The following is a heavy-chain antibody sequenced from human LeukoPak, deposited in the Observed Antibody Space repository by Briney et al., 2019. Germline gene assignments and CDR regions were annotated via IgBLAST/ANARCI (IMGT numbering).Heavy chain of an antibody. D-gene: IGHD3-9*01. CDR2: IKQDGSEK. J-gene: IGHJ3*02. Sequence: PGGSLRLSCAASGFTFSYYWMSWVRQAPGKGLEWVANIKQDGSEKYYVDSVKGRFTISRDNAKNSLYLQMNSLRAEDTAVYYCARVGLRYFDWLLYPDAFDIWGQGTMVTVSS. CDR1: GFTFSYYW. V-gene: IGHV3-7*01. CDR3: ARVGLRYFDWLLYPDAFDI.